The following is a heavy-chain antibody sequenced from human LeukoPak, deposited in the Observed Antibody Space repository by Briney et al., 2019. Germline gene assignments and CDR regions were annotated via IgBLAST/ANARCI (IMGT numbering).Heavy chain of an antibody. J-gene: IGHJ4*02. V-gene: IGHV3-21*01. CDR1: GFTFSSYT. CDR3: ATPYYYTGSDYYSSHY. CDR2: ISSSSTYI. D-gene: IGHD3-22*01. Sequence: SGGSLRLSCAASGFTFSSYTMNWVRQAPGKGLEWVSSISSSSTYIYYADSVKGRFTISRDNAKNSLYLQMNSLRAEDTAVYYCATPYYYTGSDYYSSHYWGQGTLVTVSS.